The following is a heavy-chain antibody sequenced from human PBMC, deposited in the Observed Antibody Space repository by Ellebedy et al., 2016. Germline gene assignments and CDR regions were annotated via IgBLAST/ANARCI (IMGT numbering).Heavy chain of an antibody. CDR1: GFTFSTYA. J-gene: IGHJ4*02. CDR2: IWYDGSNK. CDR3: ARDKSPTMIALDF. Sequence: GGSLRLSCAASGFTFSTYAMHWVRQAPDKGLEWVAVIWYDGSNKYYVDSVKGRFTISRDNSKNTLYLQMSSLRADDTATYYCARDKSPTMIALDFWGQGTLVTVSS. D-gene: IGHD3-22*01. V-gene: IGHV3-33*01.